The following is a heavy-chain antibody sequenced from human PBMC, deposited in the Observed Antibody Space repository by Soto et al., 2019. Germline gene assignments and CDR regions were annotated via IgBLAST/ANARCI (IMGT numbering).Heavy chain of an antibody. Sequence: XETLSVPFTVSGGSISSYYWSWIRQPPGKGLEWIGYIYYSGSTNYNPSLKSRVTISVDTSKNQFSLKLSSVTAADTAVYYCARGDSSSSGWFDTWGQGTLVTVSS. J-gene: IGHJ5*02. CDR1: GGSISSYY. CDR2: IYYSGST. CDR3: ARGDSSSSGWFDT. D-gene: IGHD6-6*01. V-gene: IGHV4-59*01.